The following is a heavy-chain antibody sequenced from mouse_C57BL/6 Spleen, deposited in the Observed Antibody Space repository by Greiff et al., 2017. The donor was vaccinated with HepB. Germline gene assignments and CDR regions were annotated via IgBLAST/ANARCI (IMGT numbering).Heavy chain of an antibody. CDR2: ISDGGSYT. V-gene: IGHV5-4*01. Sequence: EVQVVESGGGLVKPGGSLKLSCAASGFTFSSYAMSWVRQTPEKRLEWVATISDGGSYTYYPDNVKGRFTISRDNAKNNLYLQMSHLKSEDTAMYYCARDRAIYYGLDYWGQGTTLTVSS. CDR3: ARDRAIYYGLDY. D-gene: IGHD2-1*01. J-gene: IGHJ2*01. CDR1: GFTFSSYA.